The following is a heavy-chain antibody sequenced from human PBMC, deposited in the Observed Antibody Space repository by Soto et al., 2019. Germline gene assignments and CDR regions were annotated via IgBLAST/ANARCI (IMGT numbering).Heavy chain of an antibody. V-gene: IGHV1-69*13. CDR2: IIPIFGTA. CDR3: ARDTRFWSGYPPSYCGMDV. J-gene: IGHJ6*02. CDR1: GGTFSSYA. D-gene: IGHD3-3*01. Sequence: SVKVSCKASGGTFSSYAISWVRQAPGQGLEWMGGIIPIFGTANYAQKFQGRVTITADESTSTAYMELSSLRSEDTAVYYCARDTRFWSGYPPSYCGMDVWGQGTTGTVSS.